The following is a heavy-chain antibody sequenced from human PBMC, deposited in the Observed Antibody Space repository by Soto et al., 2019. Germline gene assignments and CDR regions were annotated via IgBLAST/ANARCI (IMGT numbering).Heavy chain of an antibody. CDR2: ISVSGATT. CDR1: GFTFSSYG. D-gene: IGHD2-8*01. V-gene: IGHV3-23*01. J-gene: IGHJ4*02. CDR3: AGDVF. Sequence: GGSLRLSCVASGFTFSSYGMSWVRQAPGKGLEWVSAISVSGATTYYVDSVRGRFTISRDSSNNTLSLQMNSLRAEDTAVYYCAGDVFWGPRTLVTVSS.